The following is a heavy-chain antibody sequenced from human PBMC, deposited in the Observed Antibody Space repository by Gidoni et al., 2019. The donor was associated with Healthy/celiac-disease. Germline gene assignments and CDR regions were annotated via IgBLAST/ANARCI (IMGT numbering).Heavy chain of an antibody. J-gene: IGHJ3*02. V-gene: IGHV1-18*01. CDR1: GYTFTSYG. CDR2: ISAYNGNT. Sequence: QVQLVQSGAEVKKPGASVKVSCTASGYTFTSYGISWVRQAPGQGLEWMGWISAYNGNTNYAQKLQGRVTMTTDTSTSTAYMELRSLRSDDTAVYYCAREGSPILTGYHDAFDIWCQGTMVTVSS. D-gene: IGHD3-9*01. CDR3: AREGSPILTGYHDAFDI.